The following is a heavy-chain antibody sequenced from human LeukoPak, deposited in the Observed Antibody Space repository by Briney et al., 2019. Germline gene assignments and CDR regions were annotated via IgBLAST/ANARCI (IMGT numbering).Heavy chain of an antibody. D-gene: IGHD6-13*01. CDR3: ARHFSVGSSQNRYFDL. CDR1: GGSISSSPYY. V-gene: IGHV4-39*01. Sequence: SETLSLTCTLSGGSISSSPYYWVWIRQPPGTGLEWIGSIFYGGNTYYNPSLLSRVAVSVDASKNQFSLRLSSVTAADTAVYYCARHFSVGSSQNRYFDLWGRGTLVTVSS. J-gene: IGHJ2*01. CDR2: IFYGGNT.